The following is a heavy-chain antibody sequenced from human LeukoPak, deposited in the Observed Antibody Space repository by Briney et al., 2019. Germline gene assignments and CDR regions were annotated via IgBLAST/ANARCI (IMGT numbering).Heavy chain of an antibody. Sequence: GGSLRLSCAASGFTFSSYEMNWVRQAPGKGLEWVSYISSSGSTIYYADSVEGRFTISRDNAKKSLYLQMNSLRAEDTAVYDCAELGITMIGGVWGKGTTVTISS. J-gene: IGHJ6*04. CDR3: AELGITMIGGV. V-gene: IGHV3-48*03. CDR2: ISSSGSTI. D-gene: IGHD3-10*02. CDR1: GFTFSSYE.